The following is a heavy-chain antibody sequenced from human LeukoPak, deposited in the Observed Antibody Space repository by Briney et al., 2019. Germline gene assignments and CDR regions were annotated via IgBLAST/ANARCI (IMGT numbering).Heavy chain of an antibody. CDR2: IYTSGST. CDR3: ARDRVVVVTATNIIDAFDI. D-gene: IGHD2-21*02. CDR1: AGSIISYY. V-gene: IGHV4-4*07. J-gene: IGHJ3*02. Sequence: SETLSLTCTVSAGSIISYYWSWIRQHAGKNMEGIGRIYTSGSTNYNPSLKCLVTMSVDTYKNHFSLNLRSVTPADTAVYYCARDRVVVVTATNIIDAFDIWGQGTMVTVSS.